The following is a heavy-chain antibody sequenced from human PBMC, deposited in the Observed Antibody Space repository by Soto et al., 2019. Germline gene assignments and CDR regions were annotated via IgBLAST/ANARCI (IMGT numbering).Heavy chain of an antibody. CDR3: AIQRFLEWSTRYGMDV. D-gene: IGHD3-3*01. CDR1: GGTFSSYA. Sequence: GASVKVSCKAPGGTFSSYAISWVRQAPGQGLEWMGGIIPIFGTANYAQKFQGRVTITADESTSTAYMELSSLRSEDTAVYYCAIQRFLEWSTRYGMDVWGQGTTVTVSS. CDR2: IIPIFGTA. V-gene: IGHV1-69*13. J-gene: IGHJ6*02.